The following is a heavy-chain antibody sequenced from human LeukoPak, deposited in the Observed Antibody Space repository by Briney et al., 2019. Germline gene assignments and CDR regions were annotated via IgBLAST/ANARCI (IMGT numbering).Heavy chain of an antibody. J-gene: IGHJ1*01. D-gene: IGHD3-22*01. Sequence: ETLSLTCAVYGGSFSGYYWSWIRQPPGKGLEWVANIKQDGSEKYYVDSVKGRFTISRDNAKNSLYLHMNSLRSEDTAVYYCARGYYDSSDFEYFQHWGQGTLVTVSS. CDR2: IKQDGSEK. CDR3: ARGYYDSSDFEYFQH. V-gene: IGHV3-7*03. CDR1: GGSFSGYY.